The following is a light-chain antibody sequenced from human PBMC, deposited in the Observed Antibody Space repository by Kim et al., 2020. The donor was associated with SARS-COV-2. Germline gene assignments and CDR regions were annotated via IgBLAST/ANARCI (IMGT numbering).Light chain of an antibody. CDR2: GAS. Sequence: SPRQRATLSCRASQSVSRSHLAWYQQKPGQAPRLLIFGASSRAAGIPDRFRGSGSGTDFTLTISRLEPEDFAVYYCQQYGSSPLTFGGGTKVDIK. V-gene: IGKV3-20*01. CDR1: QSVSRSH. J-gene: IGKJ4*01. CDR3: QQYGSSPLT.